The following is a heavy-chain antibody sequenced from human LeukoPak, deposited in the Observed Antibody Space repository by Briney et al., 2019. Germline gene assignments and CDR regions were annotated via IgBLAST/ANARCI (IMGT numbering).Heavy chain of an antibody. CDR3: AKDRMGLAYCGGDCYFPNFDY. CDR1: GFTFDDYG. D-gene: IGHD2-21*02. V-gene: IGHV3-20*04. J-gene: IGHJ4*02. CDR2: INWNGGST. Sequence: PGGSLRLSCAASGFTFDDYGMSWVRQAPGKGLEWVSGINWNGGSTGYADSVKGRFTISRDNAKNSLYLQMNSLRAEDTAVYYCAKDRMGLAYCGGDCYFPNFDYWGQGTLVTVSS.